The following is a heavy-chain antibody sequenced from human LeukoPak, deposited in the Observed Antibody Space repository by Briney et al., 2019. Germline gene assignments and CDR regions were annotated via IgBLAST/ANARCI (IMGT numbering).Heavy chain of an antibody. J-gene: IGHJ6*02. Sequence: GGSLRLSCAASGFTFSSYSMNWVRQAPGKGLEWVSYISSSSSTIYYADSVKGRFTISRDNAKNSLYLQMNSLRAEDTAVYYCARDGYYDILTCYYTWGEYYYYGMDVWGQGTTVTVSS. V-gene: IGHV3-48*01. CDR3: ARDGYYDILTCYYTWGEYYYYGMDV. CDR2: ISSSSSTI. CDR1: GFTFSSYS. D-gene: IGHD3-9*01.